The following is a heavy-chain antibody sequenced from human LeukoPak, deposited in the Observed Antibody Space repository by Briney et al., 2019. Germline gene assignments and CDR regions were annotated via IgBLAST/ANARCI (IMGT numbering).Heavy chain of an antibody. V-gene: IGHV1-8*01. CDR1: GYAFTSYD. Sequence: ASVKVSCKATGYAFTSYDINWVRQATGQWLEWMGWMNPNSGNTGYAQRFQGRVTMSRNTSISTAYMELSSLRSEDTAVFYCARADFGDYALHPWGQGTQVTVSS. D-gene: IGHD4-17*01. J-gene: IGHJ5*02. CDR3: ARADFGDYALHP. CDR2: MNPNSGNT.